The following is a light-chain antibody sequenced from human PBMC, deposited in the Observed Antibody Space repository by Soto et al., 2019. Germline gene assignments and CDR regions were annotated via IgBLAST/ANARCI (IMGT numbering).Light chain of an antibody. V-gene: IGKV4-1*01. J-gene: IGKJ5*01. CDR2: CAS. Sequence: DVVLIPSPHALSLFLRARATINSRCSHGGVYSSNNKNYLCSYQQKPGQPPKLLIYCASTRGSGVPDRFSGSGSGTNFTLTISSLLDADEAVYYCQQYYSTSPLTFGQGTRLEIK. CDR3: QQYYSTSPLT. CDR1: HGGVYSSNNKNY.